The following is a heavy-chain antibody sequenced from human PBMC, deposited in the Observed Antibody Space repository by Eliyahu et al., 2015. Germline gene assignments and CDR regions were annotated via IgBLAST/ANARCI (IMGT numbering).Heavy chain of an antibody. CDR3: ARPGGPNARPYFIFDH. CDR2: IKSYSDGGTT. Sequence: VQLVESGGGLVMPGGSLRLAXADSGFXFSNAWVSWVRQAPGKGLEWVGRIKSYSDGGTTDYAEPVKGRFTISRDDSKNTLYLNMNDLKVDDTAVYYCARPGGPNARPYFIFDHWGQGTLVTVSS. D-gene: IGHD6-6*01. CDR1: GFXFSNAW. V-gene: IGHV3-15*01. J-gene: IGHJ4*02.